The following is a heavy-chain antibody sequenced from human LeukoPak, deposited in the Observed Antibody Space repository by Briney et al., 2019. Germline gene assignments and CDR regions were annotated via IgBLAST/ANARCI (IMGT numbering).Heavy chain of an antibody. CDR1: GLTFSNYA. CDR2: ISGRRGST. J-gene: IGHJ4*02. Sequence: GGSLRLSCVASGLTFSNYAMNWVRQSPGKGLEWAAVISGRRGSTFFPDSVKGRLTISRDDSKNMVVLQMNSLRVEDTAIYYCAKSSTRDAPLGYFDYWGQGALVTVSS. CDR3: AKSSTRDAPLGYFDY. V-gene: IGHV3-23*01.